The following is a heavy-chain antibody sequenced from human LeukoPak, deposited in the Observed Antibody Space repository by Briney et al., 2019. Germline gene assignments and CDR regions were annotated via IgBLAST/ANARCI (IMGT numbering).Heavy chain of an antibody. D-gene: IGHD3-10*01. CDR1: GFTFSSYA. Sequence: GGSLRLSCAASGFTFSSYAMSWVRQAPGKGMEWVSAISGSGGSTYYADSVKGRFTISRDNSKNTLYLQMNSLRAEDTAVYYCAKNTITMVRGTPADYWGQGTLVTVSS. V-gene: IGHV3-23*01. CDR2: ISGSGGST. J-gene: IGHJ4*02. CDR3: AKNTITMVRGTPADY.